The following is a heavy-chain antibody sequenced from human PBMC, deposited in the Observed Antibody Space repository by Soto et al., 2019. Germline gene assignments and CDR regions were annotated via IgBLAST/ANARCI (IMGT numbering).Heavy chain of an antibody. CDR3: ARSYYYDSSGYYYGYDFDY. CDR2: ISAYNGNT. CDR1: GYTFTSYG. V-gene: IGHV1-18*01. Sequence: ASVKVSCKASGYTFTSYGFSWVRQAPGQGLEWMGWISAYNGNTNYAQKLQGRVTMTTDTSTCTAYMELRSLRSDDTAVYYCARSYYYDSSGYYYGYDFDYWAREPWSPSPQ. J-gene: IGHJ4*02. D-gene: IGHD3-22*01.